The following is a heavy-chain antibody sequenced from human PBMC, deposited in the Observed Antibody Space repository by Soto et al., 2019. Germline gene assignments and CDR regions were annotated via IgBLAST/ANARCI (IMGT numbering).Heavy chain of an antibody. CDR1: GFSLSTSGVG. D-gene: IGHD5-18*01. CDR2: IYWDDDK. J-gene: IGHJ4*02. Sequence: QITLKESGPTLVKPTQTLTLTCTFSGFSLSTSGVGVGWIRQPPGKALEWLALIYWDDDKRYSPSLKSRLTITKDPSKNQVVLTMTNMDPVDTATYYCAHANWIQLWQDFPFDYCGQGTLVTVSS. CDR3: AHANWIQLWQDFPFDY. V-gene: IGHV2-5*02.